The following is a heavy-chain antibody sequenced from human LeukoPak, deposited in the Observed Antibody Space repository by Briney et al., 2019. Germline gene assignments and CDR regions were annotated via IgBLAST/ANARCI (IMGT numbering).Heavy chain of an antibody. CDR3: AKEGSVLRFSYYYYYMDV. CDR2: FNGSGGST. D-gene: IGHD3-3*01. Sequence: GGSLRLSCAASGFTFSSYAMSWVRQAPGKGLEWVSAFNGSGGSTYYADSVKGRFTISRDNSKNTLYLQMNSLRAEDTAVYYCAKEGSVLRFSYYYYYMDVWGKGTTVTVSS. J-gene: IGHJ6*03. CDR1: GFTFSSYA. V-gene: IGHV3-23*01.